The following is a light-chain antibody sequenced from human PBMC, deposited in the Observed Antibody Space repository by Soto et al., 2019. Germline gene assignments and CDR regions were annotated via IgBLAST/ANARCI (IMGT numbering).Light chain of an antibody. Sequence: QTVVTQEPSLTVSPGGTVTLTCACSTGTVTSGYYPNWFQQKPGQAPRALIYSTTNKYSWTPARFSGSLLGGKAALTLSGVQPADEADYYCLLFYGGAWVFGGGTKLTVL. CDR3: LLFYGGAWV. J-gene: IGLJ2*01. CDR2: STT. V-gene: IGLV7-43*01. CDR1: TGTVTSGYY.